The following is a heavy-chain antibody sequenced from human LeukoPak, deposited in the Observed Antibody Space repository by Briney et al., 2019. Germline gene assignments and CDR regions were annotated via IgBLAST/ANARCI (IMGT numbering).Heavy chain of an antibody. V-gene: IGHV3-23*01. D-gene: IGHD3-10*01. CDR1: GFTFGSYA. CDR2: ISGSGGST. CDR3: AKEERITMVRGNWKGYYFDY. Sequence: QAGGSLRLSCAASGFTFGSYAMSWVRQAPGKGLEWISAISGSGGSTYYADSVKGRFTISRDNSKNTLYLQMNSLRAEDTAVYYCAKEERITMVRGNWKGYYFDYWGQGTLVTVSS. J-gene: IGHJ4*02.